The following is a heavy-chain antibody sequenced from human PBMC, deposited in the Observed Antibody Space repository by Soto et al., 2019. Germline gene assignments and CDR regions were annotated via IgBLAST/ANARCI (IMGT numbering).Heavy chain of an antibody. CDR1: GYTLTELS. Sequence: ASVKVSCKVSGYTLTELSMHWVRQAPGKGLEWMGGFDPEDGETIYAQKFQGRVTMTEDTSTDTAYMELSSLRSEDTAVYYCATMVPGSPGSYYYYYGMDVWGQGTTVTVSS. J-gene: IGHJ6*02. V-gene: IGHV1-24*01. CDR2: FDPEDGET. D-gene: IGHD1-26*01. CDR3: ATMVPGSPGSYYYYYGMDV.